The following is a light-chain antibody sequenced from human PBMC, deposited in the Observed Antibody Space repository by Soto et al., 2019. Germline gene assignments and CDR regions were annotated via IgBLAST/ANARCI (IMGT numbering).Light chain of an antibody. Sequence: QSVLTQPRSVSGSPGQSVTISCTGTSRDVGGYNYVSWYQQHPGKAPKLMIYDVSKRPSGVPDRFSGSKSGNTASLTISGLQAEDEADYYCCSYAGSYTFVGFGTGTKVTVL. J-gene: IGLJ1*01. CDR1: SRDVGGYNY. CDR2: DVS. CDR3: CSYAGSYTFVG. V-gene: IGLV2-11*01.